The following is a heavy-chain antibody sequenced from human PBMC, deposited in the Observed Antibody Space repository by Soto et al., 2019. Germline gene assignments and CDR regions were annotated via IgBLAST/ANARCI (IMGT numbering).Heavy chain of an antibody. V-gene: IGHV1-18*01. Sequence: ASVKVSCKASGYTFTSYGISWVRQAPGQGLEWMGRISAYNGNTNYAQKLQGRVTMTTDTSTSTAYMEMRSLRSDDTAVYYCARGGMITFGGVTVIRSGGGMDVWGQGTTVTVSS. CDR3: ARGGMITFGGVTVIRSGGGMDV. CDR1: GYTFTSYG. D-gene: IGHD3-16*02. CDR2: ISAYNGNT. J-gene: IGHJ6*02.